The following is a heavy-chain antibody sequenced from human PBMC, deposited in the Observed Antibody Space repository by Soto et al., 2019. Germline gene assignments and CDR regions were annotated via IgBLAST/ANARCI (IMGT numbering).Heavy chain of an antibody. CDR1: GFTFSTYA. CDR2: ISGSGDNI. D-gene: IGHD4-17*01. J-gene: IGHJ3*02. V-gene: IGHV3-23*01. Sequence: LRLSCAASGFTFSTYAMSWVRQAPGKGLEWVSAISGSGDNIFYADSVKGRFTISRDSSTTTLQFSRLRTEDTAVYYCARPRGYGVFDAYDIWGQGAMVTVSS. CDR3: ARPRGYGVFDAYDI.